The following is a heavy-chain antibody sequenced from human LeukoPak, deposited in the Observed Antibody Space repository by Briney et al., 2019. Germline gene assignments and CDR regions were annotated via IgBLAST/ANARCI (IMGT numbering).Heavy chain of an antibody. CDR3: ATGGWLPYYYYGMDV. J-gene: IGHJ6*02. CDR2: FDPEDGET. CDR1: GYTLTELS. D-gene: IGHD5-18*01. Sequence: GASVKVSCKVSGYTLTELSMDWVRQAPGKGLEWMGGFDPEDGETIYAQKFQGRVTMTEDTSTDTAYMELSSLRSEDTAVYYCATGGWLPYYYYGMDVWGQGTTVTVSS. V-gene: IGHV1-24*01.